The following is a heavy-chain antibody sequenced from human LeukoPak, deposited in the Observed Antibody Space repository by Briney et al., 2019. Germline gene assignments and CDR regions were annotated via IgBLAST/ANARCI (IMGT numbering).Heavy chain of an antibody. V-gene: IGHV3-30*18. CDR1: GFTFSSCA. D-gene: IGHD1-26*01. Sequence: GRSLRLSCAASGFTFSSCAMHWVRQAPGKGLEWVAVISYDGSSKYYADSVKGRFTISRDNSKNTLYVQMNSLRPEDTAVYYCAKGDWELGSTGYFHYWGQGTLVTVSS. J-gene: IGHJ4*02. CDR2: ISYDGSSK. CDR3: AKGDWELGSTGYFHY.